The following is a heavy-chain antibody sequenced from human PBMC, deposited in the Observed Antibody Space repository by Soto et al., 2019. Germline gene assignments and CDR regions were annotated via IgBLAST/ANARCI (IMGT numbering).Heavy chain of an antibody. Sequence: EVQLMESGGGLVQPGGSLRLSCAASGFTFSNSWMHWVRQAPGKGLVWVSRINSDGSSTSYGDSVKGRFTISRDNAKNTLYLQVNSPRAQHTIVYYCARPSLASSDYVSWGQGTLVTGCS. V-gene: IGHV3-74*01. CDR2: INSDGSST. J-gene: IGHJ4*02. CDR3: ARPSLASSDYVS. D-gene: IGHD3-22*01. CDR1: GFTFSNSW.